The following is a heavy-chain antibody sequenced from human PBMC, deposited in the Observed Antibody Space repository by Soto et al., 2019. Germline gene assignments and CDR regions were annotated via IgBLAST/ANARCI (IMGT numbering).Heavy chain of an antibody. D-gene: IGHD6-19*01. V-gene: IGHV3-72*01. J-gene: IGHJ3*02. Sequence: GGSLRLSCAASGFTFSDHYMDWVRQAPGKGLEWVARSRNKANSYTTEYAAPVKGRVTISRDDSKNSLYLQMNSLKTEDTAVYYCARGIAVAPGAFDIWGQGTMVTVSS. CDR1: GFTFSDHY. CDR3: ARGIAVAPGAFDI. CDR2: SRNKANSYTT.